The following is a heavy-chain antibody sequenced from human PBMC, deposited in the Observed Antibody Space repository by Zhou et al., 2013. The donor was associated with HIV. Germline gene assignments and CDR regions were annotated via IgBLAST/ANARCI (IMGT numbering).Heavy chain of an antibody. Sequence: QVQLVQSGAEVKKPGSSVKVSCKASGGTFSSYAISWVRQAPGQGLEWMGGIIPIFGTANYAQKFQGRVTITTDESTSTAYMELSSLRSEDTAVYYCARCRFLEWLSNYYYMDVWGKGTTVTVSS. V-gene: IGHV1-69*05. J-gene: IGHJ6*03. CDR2: IIPIFGTA. D-gene: IGHD3-3*01. CDR3: ARCRFLEWLSNYYYMDV. CDR1: GGTFSSYA.